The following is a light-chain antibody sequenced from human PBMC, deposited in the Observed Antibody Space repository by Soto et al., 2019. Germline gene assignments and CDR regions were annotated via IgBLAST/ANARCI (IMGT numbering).Light chain of an antibody. Sequence: QSVLTQPPSASGTPGQRVTISCSGSSSNIGNNYVYWYQQFPGTAPKLLIYRNNQRPSGVPDRFSGSKSGTSASLAISGLRSEDEADYYCAAWDDSLSGWVFGGGTQLTVL. J-gene: IGLJ3*02. V-gene: IGLV1-47*01. CDR1: SSNIGNNY. CDR3: AAWDDSLSGWV. CDR2: RNN.